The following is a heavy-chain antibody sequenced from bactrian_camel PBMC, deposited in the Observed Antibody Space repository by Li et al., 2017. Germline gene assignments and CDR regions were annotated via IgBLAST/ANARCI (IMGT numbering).Heavy chain of an antibody. D-gene: IGHD6*01. J-gene: IGHJ4*01. CDR1: DDIGASIC. CDR2: IDVHGNT. Sequence: VQLVESGGGSVQAGGSLRLSCASSDDIGASICMGWFRQAPGKAREGVATIDVHGNTRYADSVKGRFTISKDNAKITLYLQMNSLKPEDTAMYYCAAGPRYSGSCHLREYEYNYWGQGTQVTVS. V-gene: IGHV3S53*01. CDR3: AAGPRYSGSCHLREYEYNY.